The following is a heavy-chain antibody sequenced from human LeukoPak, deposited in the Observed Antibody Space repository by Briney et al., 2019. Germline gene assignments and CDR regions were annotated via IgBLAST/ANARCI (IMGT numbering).Heavy chain of an antibody. CDR1: GFTFDDYA. D-gene: IGHD3-10*01. J-gene: IGHJ1*01. CDR2: ISWNSGSI. Sequence: GRSLRLSCAASGFTFDDYAMHWVRQAPGKGLEWVSGISWNSGSIAYADSVKGRFTISRDNAKNSLYLQMNSLRAEDTALYYCAKEGLVTMVRGVTLWKYLQHWGHGTLVTVSS. V-gene: IGHV3-9*01. CDR3: AKEGLVTMVRGVTLWKYLQH.